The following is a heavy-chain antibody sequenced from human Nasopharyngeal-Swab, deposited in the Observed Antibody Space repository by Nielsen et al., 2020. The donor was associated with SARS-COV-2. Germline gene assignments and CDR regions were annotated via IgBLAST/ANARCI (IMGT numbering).Heavy chain of an antibody. CDR1: GDSVSRKSAA. CDR2: TYYRSKRYN. J-gene: IGHJ3*02. CDR3: ARGEDGGFDDAFDI. V-gene: IGHV6-1*01. Sequence: SQTLSLTCAISGDSVSRKSAAWNWIRQSPSRGLEWLGRTYYRSKRYNDYAVSVKSRITINPDTSKNQFSLQLNSVTPEDTAVYYCARGEDGGFDDAFDIWGQGTMVTVSS. D-gene: IGHD3-10*01.